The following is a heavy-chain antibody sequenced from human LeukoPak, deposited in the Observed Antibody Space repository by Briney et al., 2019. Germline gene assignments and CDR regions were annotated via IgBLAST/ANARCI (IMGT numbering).Heavy chain of an antibody. Sequence: GGSLRLSCAASGFTFSDFGMHWVRQAPGKGLEWVAVISYDGSNKYYADSVKGRFTISRDTSKNTVFLQMNSLRAEDTALYYCARRLSLRFDAFAIWGPGTMVTVSS. V-gene: IGHV3-30*12. D-gene: IGHD3-3*01. J-gene: IGHJ3*02. CDR3: ARRLSLRFDAFAI. CDR1: GFTFSDFG. CDR2: ISYDGSNK.